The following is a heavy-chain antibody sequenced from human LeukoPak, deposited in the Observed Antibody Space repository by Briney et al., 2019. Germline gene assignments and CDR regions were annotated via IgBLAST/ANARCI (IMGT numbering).Heavy chain of an antibody. V-gene: IGHV3-23*01. D-gene: IGHD6-19*01. J-gene: IGHJ4*02. CDR1: GFTLSTYA. CDR3: AKGSPQYYFDY. CDR2: SGHGGDT. Sequence: GGSLRLSCAASGFTLSTYAMYWVRQAPGKGLEWVSASGHGGDTYYADSVKGRFTISRDISKNTLYLQMNSLRAEDTAVYYCAKGSPQYYFDYWGQGTLVTVSS.